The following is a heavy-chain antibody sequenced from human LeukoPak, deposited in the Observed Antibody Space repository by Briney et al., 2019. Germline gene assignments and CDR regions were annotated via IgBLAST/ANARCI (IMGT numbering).Heavy chain of an antibody. V-gene: IGHV3-53*01. Sequence: GGSLRLSCAASGLTVTSNHMSWVRQAPGKGLEWVSLIKSDGTTEYADSVKGRFTISRDNSKNTWFLQMNSLRVEDTAVYYCARLRRGYWGRGTPVTVSS. J-gene: IGHJ4*02. CDR1: GLTVTSNH. CDR2: IKSDGTT. CDR3: ARLRRGY.